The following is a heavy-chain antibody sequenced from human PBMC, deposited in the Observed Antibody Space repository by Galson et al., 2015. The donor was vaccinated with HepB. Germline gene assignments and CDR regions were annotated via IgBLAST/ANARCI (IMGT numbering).Heavy chain of an antibody. V-gene: IGHV3-74*01. CDR1: GFTLRNHW. CDR2: IENDGTET. J-gene: IGHJ4*02. CDR3: STIFDSPSDSSSDS. Sequence: SLRLSCAASGFTLRNHWMHWVRQAPGKGLMWVSRIENDGTETSYADSVKGRFTISRDNGRNTLYLQMNSLRAEDTAIYYCSTIFDSPSDSSSDSWGQGALVTVSS. D-gene: IGHD3-3*01.